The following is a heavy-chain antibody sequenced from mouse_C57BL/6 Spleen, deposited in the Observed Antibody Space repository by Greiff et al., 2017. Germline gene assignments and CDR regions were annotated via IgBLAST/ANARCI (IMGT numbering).Heavy chain of an antibody. CDR3: ARGLYGNFDY. CDR1: GFTFSDYY. J-gene: IGHJ2*01. V-gene: IGHV5-16*01. CDR2: INYDGSST. D-gene: IGHD2-1*01. Sequence: EVNVVESEGGLVQPGSSMKLSCTASGFTFSDYYMAWVRQVPEKGLEWVANINYDGSSTYYLDSLKSRFIISRDNAKNILYLQMSSLKSEDTATYYCARGLYGNFDYWGQGTTLTVSS.